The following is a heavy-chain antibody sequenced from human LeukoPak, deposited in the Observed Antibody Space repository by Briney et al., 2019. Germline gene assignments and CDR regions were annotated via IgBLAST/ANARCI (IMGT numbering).Heavy chain of an antibody. CDR1: GFTFSSHW. J-gene: IGHJ4*02. D-gene: IGHD5-12*01. Sequence: GGSLRLSCAASGFTFSSHWMNWVRQAPGKGLEWVANIKEDGSEKYYVDSVKGRFTISRDNAKNSLYLQMNSLRAEDAAVYYCARDPGYSGYDSYFDYWGQGTLVTVSS. CDR3: ARDPGYSGYDSYFDY. V-gene: IGHV3-7*01. CDR2: IKEDGSEK.